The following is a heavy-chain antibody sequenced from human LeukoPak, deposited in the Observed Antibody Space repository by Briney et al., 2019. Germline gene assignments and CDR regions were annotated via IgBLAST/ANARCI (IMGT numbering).Heavy chain of an antibody. CDR1: GYSFTSYW. J-gene: IGHJ3*02. CDR2: IDPSDSYT. CDR3: ARRVTLSDDAFDI. V-gene: IGHV5-10-1*01. Sequence: GESLKISCKGSGYSFTSYWISWVRQMPGKGLEWMGRIDPSDSYTNYSPSFHGHVTISADKSISTAYLQWSSLKASDTAMYYCARRVTLSDDAFDIWGQGTMVTVSS. D-gene: IGHD3-16*02.